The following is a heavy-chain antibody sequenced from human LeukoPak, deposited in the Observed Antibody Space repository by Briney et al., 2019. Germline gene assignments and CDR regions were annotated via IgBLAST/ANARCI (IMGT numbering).Heavy chain of an antibody. V-gene: IGHV3-21*01. CDR2: ITGDCKYI. CDR3: AREGNDYYYDQ. J-gene: IGHJ4*02. Sequence: GGSLRLSCAASGFILKTYTMTWVRQAPGKGLEWVSSITGDCKYITYADSVKGRFTISRDNAKNSLYLQVASLRGDDTATYYCAREGNDYYYDQWGQGTLVTVSS. D-gene: IGHD3-16*01. CDR1: GFILKTYT.